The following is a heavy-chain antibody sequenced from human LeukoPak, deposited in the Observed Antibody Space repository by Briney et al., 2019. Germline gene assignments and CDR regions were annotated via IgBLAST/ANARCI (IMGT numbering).Heavy chain of an antibody. CDR1: GFTFSDYY. CDR2: ISSSGSTI. D-gene: IGHD3-10*01. V-gene: IGHV3-11*01. J-gene: IGHJ4*02. CDR3: ARGEGYYGSGSYFHDY. Sequence: VGSLRLSCAASGFTFSDYYMSWIRQAPGKGLEWVSYISSSGSTIYYADSVKGRFTISRDNAKNSLYLQMNSLRAEDTAVYCCARGEGYYGSGSYFHDYWGQGTLVTVSS.